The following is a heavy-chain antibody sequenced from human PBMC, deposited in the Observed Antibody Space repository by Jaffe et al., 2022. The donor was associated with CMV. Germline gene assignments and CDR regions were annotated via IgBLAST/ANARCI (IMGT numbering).Heavy chain of an antibody. J-gene: IGHJ4*02. Sequence: EVQLVESGGGLVQPGGSLRLSCAASGFTFSSYWMSWVRQAPGKGLEWVANIKQDGSEKYYVDSVKGRFTISRDNAKNSLYLQMNSLRAEDTAVYYCASCDYYDSSGFDYWGQGTLVTVSS. CDR1: GFTFSSYW. CDR3: ASCDYYDSSGFDY. D-gene: IGHD3-22*01. CDR2: IKQDGSEK. V-gene: IGHV3-7*03.